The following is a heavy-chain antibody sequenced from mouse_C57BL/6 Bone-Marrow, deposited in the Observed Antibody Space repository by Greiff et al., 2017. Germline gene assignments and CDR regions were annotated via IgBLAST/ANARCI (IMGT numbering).Heavy chain of an antibody. CDR1: GFNIKDDY. J-gene: IGHJ2*01. CDR2: IDPENGDT. V-gene: IGHV14-4*01. Sequence: EVKLEESGAELVRPGASVKLSCTASGFNIKDDYMHWVKQRPEQGLEWIGWIDPENGDTEYASKFQGKATITADTSSNTAYLQLSSLTSEDTAVYYGTTGRGPRLDYWGQGTTLTVSS. CDR3: TTGRGPRLDY.